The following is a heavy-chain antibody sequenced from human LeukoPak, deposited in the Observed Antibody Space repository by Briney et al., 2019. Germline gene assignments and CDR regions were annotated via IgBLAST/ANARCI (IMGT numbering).Heavy chain of an antibody. V-gene: IGHV4-31*03. D-gene: IGHD2-21*02. CDR3: ARSYCGGDCYLDY. J-gene: IGHJ4*02. Sequence: PSETLSLTCTVSGGSISSGGYYWSWIRQHPGKGLEWIGYIYYSGSTYYNPFLKSRVTISVDTSKNQFSLKLSSVTAADTAVYYCARSYCGGDCYLDYWGQGTLVTVSS. CDR2: IYYSGST. CDR1: GGSISSGGYY.